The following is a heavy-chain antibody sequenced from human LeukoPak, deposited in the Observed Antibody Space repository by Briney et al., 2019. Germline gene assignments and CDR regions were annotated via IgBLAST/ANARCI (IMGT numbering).Heavy chain of an antibody. CDR2: IYYSGST. CDR1: GGSISSYY. CDR3: ARDIPPRVAGNKKRPYFDY. D-gene: IGHD6-19*01. V-gene: IGHV4-59*01. Sequence: PSETLSLTCTVSGGSISSYYWSWIRQPPGKGLEWIGYIYYSGSTNYNPSLKSRVTISVDTSKNQLSLKLSSVTAADTAVYYCARDIPPRVAGNKKRPYFDYWGQGTLVTVFS. J-gene: IGHJ4*02.